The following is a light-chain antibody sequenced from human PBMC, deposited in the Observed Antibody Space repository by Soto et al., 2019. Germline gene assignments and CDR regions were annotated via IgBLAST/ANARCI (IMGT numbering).Light chain of an antibody. V-gene: IGLV1-51*01. J-gene: IGLJ1*01. Sequence: QSVLTQPPSVSAAPGQKVTISCSGSSSNIGNNYVSWYQQLPGSVPKLLIYDNNKRPSGIPDRFSGSKSGTSATLGITGLQTGDEADYYCGTWDSSLSAGVFGTGTKLTVL. CDR1: SSNIGNNY. CDR2: DNN. CDR3: GTWDSSLSAGV.